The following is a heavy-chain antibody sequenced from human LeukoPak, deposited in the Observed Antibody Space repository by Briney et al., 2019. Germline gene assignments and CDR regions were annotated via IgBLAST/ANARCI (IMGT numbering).Heavy chain of an antibody. CDR1: GGSVSVFY. CDR3: ARGWCSGGSCYDY. J-gene: IGHJ4*02. V-gene: IGHV4-59*02. Sequence: SETLSLTCTVSGGSVSVFYWSWLRQPPGKGLEWLGYIYYTGSTNYKPSLKSRATISLDTSKNQSSLNLNSVTPADTAVYYCARGWCSGGSCYDYWGQGTRVTVSS. D-gene: IGHD2-15*01. CDR2: IYYTGST.